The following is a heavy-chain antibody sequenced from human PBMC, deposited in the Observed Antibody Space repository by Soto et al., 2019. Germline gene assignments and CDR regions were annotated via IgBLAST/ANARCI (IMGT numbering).Heavy chain of an antibody. CDR1: GFTFSSYG. Sequence: QVQLVESGGGVVQPGRSLRLSCAATGFTFSSYGMHWVRQAPGKGLEWVAVIWYDGSNKYYADSVKGRFTTSRDNSKNTLYLQMNSLRAEDTAVYYCARDSNEYISSSGLFDYWGQGTLVTVSS. CDR2: IWYDGSNK. V-gene: IGHV3-33*01. CDR3: ARDSNEYISSSGLFDY. J-gene: IGHJ4*02. D-gene: IGHD6-6*01.